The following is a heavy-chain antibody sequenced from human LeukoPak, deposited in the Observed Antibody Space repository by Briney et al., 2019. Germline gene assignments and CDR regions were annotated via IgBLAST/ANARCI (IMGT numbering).Heavy chain of an antibody. CDR3: AKDHGPPIAS. D-gene: IGHD2/OR15-2a*01. V-gene: IGHV3-30*18. J-gene: IGHJ5*02. CDR1: GFTFSSYG. CDR2: ISNDAIRK. Sequence: GRSLRLSCAASGFTFSSYGMHWVRQAPGKGLEWVAAISNDAIRKNYAESMKGRFTISRDNSKNTLFLEMNSLRPEDTALYYCAKDHGPPIASWGQGTLVTVSS.